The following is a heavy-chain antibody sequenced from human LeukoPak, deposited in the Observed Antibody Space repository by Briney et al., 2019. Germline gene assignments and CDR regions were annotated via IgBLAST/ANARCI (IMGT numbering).Heavy chain of an antibody. CDR3: ARAWRGPYTAMVDY. J-gene: IGHJ4*02. V-gene: IGHV4-61*01. CDR1: GYSISSGYY. D-gene: IGHD5-18*01. CDR2: IYYSGST. Sequence: PSETLSLTCTVSGYSISSGYYWGWIRQPPGKGLEWIGYIYYSGSTNYNPSLKSRVTISVDTSKNQFSLKLSSVTAADTAVYYCARAWRGPYTAMVDYWGQGTLVTVSS.